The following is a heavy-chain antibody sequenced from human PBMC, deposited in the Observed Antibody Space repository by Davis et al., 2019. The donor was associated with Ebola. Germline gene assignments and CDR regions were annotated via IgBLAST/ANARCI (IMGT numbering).Heavy chain of an antibody. J-gene: IGHJ6*02. CDR3: AREGPRFDSSGYYYGMDV. V-gene: IGHV1-2*04. CDR2: INPNSGGT. D-gene: IGHD3-22*01. CDR1: GYTFTGYY. Sequence: ALVKVSCKASGYTFTGYYMHWVRQAPGQGLEWMGWINPNSGGTNYAQKFQGWVTMTRDTSISTAYMELSRLRSDDTAVYYCAREGPRFDSSGYYYGMDVWGQGTTVTVSS.